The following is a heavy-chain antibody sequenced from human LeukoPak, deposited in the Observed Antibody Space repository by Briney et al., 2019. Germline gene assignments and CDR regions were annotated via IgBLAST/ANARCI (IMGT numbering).Heavy chain of an antibody. V-gene: IGHV3-74*01. CDR1: GFTFRTYW. CDR3: GSGPSVFA. Sequence: GGSLRLSCAASGFTFRTYWMLWVRQAPAKGLVWVSRINRDGSGTRYADSVKGRVAISRHNVKKTVYLQMNSLRAEDTAVYLCGSGPSVFAWGQGTLVTVSS. J-gene: IGHJ5*02. D-gene: IGHD2-21*01. CDR2: INRDGSGT.